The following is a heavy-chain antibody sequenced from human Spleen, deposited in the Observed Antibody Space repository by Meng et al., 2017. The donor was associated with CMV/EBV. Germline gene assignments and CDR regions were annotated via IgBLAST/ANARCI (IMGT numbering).Heavy chain of an antibody. Sequence: SETLSLTCTVSGGSVSSGSYYWSWLRQPPGKGLEWIGYISYIGSTNYNPSLKSRVTISVDTSKNQFSLKLSSVTAADTAVYYCARGGWRTMPAPADYWGQGTLVTVPS. D-gene: IGHD2-2*01. CDR2: ISYIGST. V-gene: IGHV4-61*01. CDR3: ARGGWRTMPAPADY. J-gene: IGHJ4*02. CDR1: GGSVSSGSYY.